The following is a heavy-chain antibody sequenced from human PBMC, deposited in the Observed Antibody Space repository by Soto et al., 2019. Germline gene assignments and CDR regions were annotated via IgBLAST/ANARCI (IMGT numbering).Heavy chain of an antibody. CDR2: ISPNSGDT. CDR3: ARDRDHLYSTGYYAGAY. CDR1: GYTFTGYY. J-gene: IGHJ4*02. Sequence: QVQLVQSGAEVKKPGASVKVSCKASGYTFTGYYMHWVRQAPGQGLEWMGWISPNSGDTNYAQKVQGRVTMTRDTSIDTAYMELSRLRSDDTAVYYCARDRDHLYSTGYYAGAYWGQGTQVTVSS. D-gene: IGHD6-19*01. V-gene: IGHV1-2*02.